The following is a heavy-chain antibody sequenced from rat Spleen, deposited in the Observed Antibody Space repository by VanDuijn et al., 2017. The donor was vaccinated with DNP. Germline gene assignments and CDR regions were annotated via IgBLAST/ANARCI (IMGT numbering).Heavy chain of an antibody. Sequence: EVQLVESGGGLVQPGRSLKLSCAGSGFTFTDYYMAWVRQAPTKGLDWVASISPDGGHTYYRDSVKGRFTISRDNAKSTLYLQMDSLRSEDTATYFCATVSGDWYFDLWGPGTMVTVSS. CDR1: GFTFTDYY. D-gene: IGHD3-1*01. J-gene: IGHJ1*01. V-gene: IGHV5-25*01. CDR2: ISPDGGHT. CDR3: ATVSGDWYFDL.